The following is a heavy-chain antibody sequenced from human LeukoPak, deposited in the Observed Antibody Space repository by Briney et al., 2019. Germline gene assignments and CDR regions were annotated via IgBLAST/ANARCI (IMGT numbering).Heavy chain of an antibody. Sequence: SGGSLRLSCAASGFTVSSNYMSWVRQAPGKGLEWVSIIYRVGSTFYADSVEGRFTISRDNYKNTLYLQMNSLRVEDTAIYYCARDGGNNSWYGMDVWGQGTTVTVSS. J-gene: IGHJ6*02. CDR2: IYRVGST. CDR3: ARDGGNNSWYGMDV. V-gene: IGHV3-66*01. CDR1: GFTVSSNY. D-gene: IGHD4-23*01.